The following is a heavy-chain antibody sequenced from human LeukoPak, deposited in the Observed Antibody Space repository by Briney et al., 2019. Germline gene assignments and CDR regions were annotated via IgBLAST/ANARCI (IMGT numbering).Heavy chain of an antibody. CDR2: INPSGGST. CDR3: ARDAAVAHFDY. J-gene: IGHJ4*02. V-gene: IGHV1-46*01. CDR1: GYTFTSYY. Sequence: GASVKVSCKASGYTFTSYYMHWVRQAPGQGLEWMGIINPSGGSTSYAQKFQGRVTMTRDMSTSTVYMELSSLRSEDTAVYYCARDAAVAHFDYWGQGTLVTVSS. D-gene: IGHD6-19*01.